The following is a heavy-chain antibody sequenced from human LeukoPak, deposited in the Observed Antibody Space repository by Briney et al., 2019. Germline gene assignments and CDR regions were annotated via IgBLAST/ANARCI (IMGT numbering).Heavy chain of an antibody. D-gene: IGHD2-2*02. CDR3: AKRDCGSTSCYTTYFDY. Sequence: GGSLRLSCTASGFTFSSYDMSWVRQAPGKGLEWVSVISGGGTSTYYADSVKGRFTISRDNSKNTLYLQVNSLRAEDTAVYYCAKRDCGSTSCYTTYFDYWGQGILVTVSS. J-gene: IGHJ4*02. CDR2: ISGGGTST. V-gene: IGHV3-23*01. CDR1: GFTFSSYD.